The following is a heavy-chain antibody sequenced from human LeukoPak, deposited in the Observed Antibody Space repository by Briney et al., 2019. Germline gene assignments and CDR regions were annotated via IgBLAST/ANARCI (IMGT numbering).Heavy chain of an antibody. CDR1: GYTFTSYD. J-gene: IGHJ5*02. CDR2: MNPNSGNT. Sequence: ASVKVSCKASGYTFTSYDINWVRQATGQGLEWMGWMNPNSGNTGYAQKFQGRVTMTRNTSISTAYMELSSLRSEDTAVYYCARDRNYDILTGYENWFDPWGQGTLVTVSS. CDR3: ARDRNYDILTGYENWFDP. D-gene: IGHD3-9*01. V-gene: IGHV1-8*01.